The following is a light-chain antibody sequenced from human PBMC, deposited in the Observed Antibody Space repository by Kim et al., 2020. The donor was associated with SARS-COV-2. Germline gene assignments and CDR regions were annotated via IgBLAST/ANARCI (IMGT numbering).Light chain of an antibody. Sequence: ALGQTVSITCQGDSLRSYSASWYQQKRGQAPVLVINAKNNRPSGIPDRFSGSTSGNTVSLTITGAQAEDEADYYCKSRDSSGNHLVFGGGTQLTVL. CDR2: AKN. V-gene: IGLV3-19*01. CDR3: KSRDSSGNHLV. CDR1: SLRSYS. J-gene: IGLJ3*02.